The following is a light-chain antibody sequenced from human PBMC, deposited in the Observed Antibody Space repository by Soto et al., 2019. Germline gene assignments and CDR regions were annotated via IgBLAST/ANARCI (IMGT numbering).Light chain of an antibody. CDR3: QQYNSYPWT. CDR1: QGISSY. V-gene: IGKV1-9*01. CDR2: AAS. J-gene: IGKJ1*01. Sequence: DIQLTQSPSFLSASVGDRVTITCRASQGISSYLAWYQQTPGKAPKLLIYAASTLQSGVPSRFSGSGSGTEFTLTISRLQPDDFSTYYCQQYNSYPWTFGQGTKVDIK.